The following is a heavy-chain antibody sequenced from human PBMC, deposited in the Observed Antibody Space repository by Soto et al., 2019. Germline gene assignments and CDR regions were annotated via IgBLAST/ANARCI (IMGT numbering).Heavy chain of an antibody. Sequence: QVQLQESGPGLVKPSETLSLTCTVPGSYISSYYWSWIRQPPGKGLERIGYIYYSGRTNYYPSIKGRVTRSVDRSKSQFSLKLSSVAAADAAVYYCARSTYYFDYWGQGTLVTVSS. J-gene: IGHJ4*02. CDR1: GSYISSYY. V-gene: IGHV4-59*08. CDR3: ARSTYYFDY. CDR2: IYYSGRT.